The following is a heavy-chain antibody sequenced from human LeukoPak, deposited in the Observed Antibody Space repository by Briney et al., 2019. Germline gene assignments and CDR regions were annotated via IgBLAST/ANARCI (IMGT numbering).Heavy chain of an antibody. D-gene: IGHD3-3*01. J-gene: IGHJ4*02. Sequence: PGGSLRLSCAASGFTFSDYYMSWIRQAPGKGLEWVSYISSSGSIIYYADSAKGRFTISRDNAKNSLFLQMNNLRAEDTAVYYCARGPQYDFWRGPSDYWGQGTLVIVSS. CDR3: ARGPQYDFWRGPSDY. CDR2: ISSSGSII. CDR1: GFTFSDYY. V-gene: IGHV3-11*01.